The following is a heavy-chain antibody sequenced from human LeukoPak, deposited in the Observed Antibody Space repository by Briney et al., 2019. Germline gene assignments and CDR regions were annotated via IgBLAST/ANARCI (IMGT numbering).Heavy chain of an antibody. Sequence: PGGSLRLSCAASGFTFSDYNMNWVRQAPGKGLEWVSYITNGGSTVHHADSVKGRFTISRDNAKKTLYLQMNSLRAEDTAVYYCARSIGLTGGGVDVWGQGTTVTVSS. D-gene: IGHD3-9*01. CDR3: ARSIGLTGGGVDV. J-gene: IGHJ6*02. V-gene: IGHV3-11*01. CDR2: ITNGGSTV. CDR1: GFTFSDYN.